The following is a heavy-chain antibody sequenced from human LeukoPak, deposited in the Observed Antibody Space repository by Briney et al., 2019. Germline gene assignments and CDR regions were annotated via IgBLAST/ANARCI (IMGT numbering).Heavy chain of an antibody. CDR2: INHSGST. Sequence: SETLSLTCAVYGGSFSGYYWSWIRQPPGKGLEWIGEINHSGSTNYNPSLKSRVTISVDTSKNQFSLKLSSVTAADTAVYYCARGGGVTATIYCYYYYGMDVWGQGTTVTVSS. CDR1: GGSFSGYY. V-gene: IGHV4-34*01. D-gene: IGHD2-21*02. CDR3: ARGGGVTATIYCYYYYGMDV. J-gene: IGHJ6*02.